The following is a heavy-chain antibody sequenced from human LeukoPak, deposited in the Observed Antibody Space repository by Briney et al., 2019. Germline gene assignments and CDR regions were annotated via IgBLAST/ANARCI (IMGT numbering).Heavy chain of an antibody. D-gene: IGHD7-27*01. Sequence: SETLSLTCAVYGGSFSGYYWSWLAQPPGKGLEWIGEINHSGSTNYNPSLKSRVTISVDTSKNQFSLKLSTVTAADTAVYYYARGLNWGSRTLGYWGQGTLVTVFS. V-gene: IGHV4-34*01. J-gene: IGHJ4*02. CDR3: ARGLNWGSRTLGY. CDR2: INHSGST. CDR1: GGSFSGYY.